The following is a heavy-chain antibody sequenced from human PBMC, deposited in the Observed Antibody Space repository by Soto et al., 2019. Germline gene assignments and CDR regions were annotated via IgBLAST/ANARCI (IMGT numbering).Heavy chain of an antibody. D-gene: IGHD3-10*01. CDR2: IYSGGST. V-gene: IGHV3-66*01. J-gene: IGHJ6*03. Sequence: EVQLVESGGGLVQPGGSLRLSCAASGFTVSSNYMSWVRQAPGKGLDGDSVIYSGGSTFYADSVKGRFTISRDNSKDTVYLQMNSLRAEDAGVYYCAREIGRGAAQTNYMDVWGEGSTVTVS. CDR3: AREIGRGAAQTNYMDV. CDR1: GFTVSSNY.